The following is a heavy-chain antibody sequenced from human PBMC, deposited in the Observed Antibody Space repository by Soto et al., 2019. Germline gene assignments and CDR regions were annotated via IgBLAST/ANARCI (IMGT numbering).Heavy chain of an antibody. CDR1: GFTFSSYG. J-gene: IGHJ3*02. V-gene: IGHV3-33*01. CDR2: IWYDGSNK. Sequence: GGSLRLSCAASGFTFSSYGIHWVRQAPGKGLEWVAVIWYDGSNKYYADSVKGRFTISRDNSKNTLYLQMNSLRAKDTAVYYCARDWGDYVPAGVFDIWGQGTMVTVSS. CDR3: ARDWGDYVPAGVFDI. D-gene: IGHD4-17*01.